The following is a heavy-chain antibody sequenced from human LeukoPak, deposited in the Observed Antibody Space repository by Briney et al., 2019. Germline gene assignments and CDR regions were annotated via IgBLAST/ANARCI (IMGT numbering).Heavy chain of an antibody. CDR1: GYTFTSYD. V-gene: IGHV1-8*01. J-gene: IGHJ4*02. CDR3: ARDLVGSPQLYGSGGDY. CDR2: MNPNSGNT. Sequence: ASVKVSCKASGYTFTSYDINWVRQATGQGLEWMGWMNPNSGNTGYAQKFQGRVTMTRNTSISTAYMELSSLRSEDTAVYYCARDLVGSPQLYGSGGDYWGQGTLVTVSS. D-gene: IGHD3-10*01.